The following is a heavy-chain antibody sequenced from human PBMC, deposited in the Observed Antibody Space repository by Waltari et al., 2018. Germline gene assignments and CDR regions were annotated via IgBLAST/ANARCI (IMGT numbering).Heavy chain of an antibody. D-gene: IGHD3-10*01. Sequence: EVQLVESGGGLVQPGGSLRLSCAASGFTFSSYDMHWVRQATGKGLEWVSAIGTAGDTYYPGSVKGRFTISRDNAKNSLYLQMNSLRAEDTAVYYCARANAGDFDYWGQGTLVTVSS. CDR1: GFTFSSYD. V-gene: IGHV3-13*01. CDR2: IGTAGDT. CDR3: ARANAGDFDY. J-gene: IGHJ4*02.